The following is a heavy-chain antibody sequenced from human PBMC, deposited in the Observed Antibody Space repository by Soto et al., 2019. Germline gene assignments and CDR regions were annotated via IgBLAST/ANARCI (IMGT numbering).Heavy chain of an antibody. J-gene: IGHJ5*02. V-gene: IGHV1-8*01. CDR1: GYTFTSYD. D-gene: IGHD4-17*01. Sequence: QVQLVQSGAEVKKPGASVKVSCKASGYTFTSYDINWVRQATGQGREWLGWMNPTSGNTGYSQKFQGIGNMTRNTSISTAYMELSSLRSEDTAVYYCARGGAYGDYENWFDPWGQGTLVTVSS. CDR3: ARGGAYGDYENWFDP. CDR2: MNPTSGNT.